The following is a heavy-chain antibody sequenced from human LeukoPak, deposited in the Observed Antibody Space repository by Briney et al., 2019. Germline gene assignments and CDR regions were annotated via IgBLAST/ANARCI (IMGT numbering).Heavy chain of an antibody. V-gene: IGHV1-2*02. CDR1: GYTFTGYY. J-gene: IGHJ3*02. D-gene: IGHD1-26*01. Sequence: ASVKVSCKASGYTFTGYYIHWERQAPGQGLEWMGWINPNSDATSYAQNFQGRVTMTRDTSINTAYMELSRLRSDDTAVYYCARKGDGTSSSHDTLDIWGQGTMVTVSS. CDR2: INPNSDAT. CDR3: ARKGDGTSSSHDTLDI.